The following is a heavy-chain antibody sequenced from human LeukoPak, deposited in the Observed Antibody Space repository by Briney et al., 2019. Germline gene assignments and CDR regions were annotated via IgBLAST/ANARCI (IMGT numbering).Heavy chain of an antibody. D-gene: IGHD5-12*01. CDR2: ISSSGSTI. J-gene: IGHJ4*02. Sequence: GGALRLSRAASGFTFSSYELNWVRQAPGKGLAWVSYISSSGSTIYYADSVKGRFTISRDNAQNSLYLQMNSLRAEDTAVYYCARERGYSGYDYYFDYWGQGTLVTVSS. CDR3: ARERGYSGYDYYFDY. CDR1: GFTFSSYE. V-gene: IGHV3-48*03.